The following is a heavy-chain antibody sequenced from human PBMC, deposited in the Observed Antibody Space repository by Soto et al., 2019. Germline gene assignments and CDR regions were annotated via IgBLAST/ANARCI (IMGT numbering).Heavy chain of an antibody. D-gene: IGHD6-19*01. Sequence: GGSLRLSCASSGFTLSGYEVRLVRPATGKGLEWVSAIGTAGDTYYPGSVKGRFTISRENAKNSLYLQMNSLRAEDTAVYYCESSIAVAGYYYGMDVWGQGTTVTVSS. CDR2: IGTAGDT. V-gene: IGHV3-13*01. J-gene: IGHJ6*02. CDR3: ESSIAVAGYYYGMDV. CDR1: GFTLSGYE.